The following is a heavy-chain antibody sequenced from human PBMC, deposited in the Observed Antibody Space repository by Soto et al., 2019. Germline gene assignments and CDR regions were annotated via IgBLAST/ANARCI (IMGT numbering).Heavy chain of an antibody. CDR3: ARRVIFGVVIDGDVDY. Sequence: SETLSLTCTVSGGSISSSSYYWGWIRQPPGKGLEWIGSIYYSGSTYYNPSLKSRVTISVDTSKNQFSLKLSSVTAADTAVYYCARRVIFGVVIDGDVDYWGQGTLVTVSS. D-gene: IGHD3-3*01. CDR2: IYYSGST. CDR1: GGSISSSSYY. J-gene: IGHJ4*02. V-gene: IGHV4-39*01.